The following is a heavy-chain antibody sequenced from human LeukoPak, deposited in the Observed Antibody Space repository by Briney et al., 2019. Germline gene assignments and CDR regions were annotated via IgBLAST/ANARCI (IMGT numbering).Heavy chain of an antibody. V-gene: IGHV4-61*02. CDR2: IYTSGST. CDR3: ARDVWFGAGRTFDY. D-gene: IGHD3-10*01. J-gene: IGHJ4*02. Sequence: SQTLSLTCTVSGGSISSGSYYWSWIRQPAGKGLEWIGRIYTSGSTNYNPSLKSRVTISVDTSKNQFSLKLSSVTAADTAVYYCARDVWFGAGRTFDYWGRGTLVTVSS. CDR1: GGSISSGSYY.